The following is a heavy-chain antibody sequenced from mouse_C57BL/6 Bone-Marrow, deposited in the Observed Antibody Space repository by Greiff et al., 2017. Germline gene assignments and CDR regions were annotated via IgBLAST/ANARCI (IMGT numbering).Heavy chain of an antibody. D-gene: IGHD2-1*01. J-gene: IGHJ2*01. CDR1: GFTFTDYY. Sequence: DVMLVESGGGLVQPGASLRLSCAASGFTFTDYYMSWVRQPPGKAPEWLALIRNKANGYTTEYTASVKGRFTISRDNSQNILYHQMNTLRAEDSATYYCVNGDGNYPYDYWGQGTTLTVSS. V-gene: IGHV7-4*01. CDR2: IRNKANGYTT. CDR3: VNGDGNYPYDY.